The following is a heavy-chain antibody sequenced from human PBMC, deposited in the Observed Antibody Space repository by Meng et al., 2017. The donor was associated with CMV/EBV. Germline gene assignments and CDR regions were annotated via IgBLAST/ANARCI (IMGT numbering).Heavy chain of an antibody. D-gene: IGHD3-10*01. Sequence: GGSLRLSCAASGFTFSSYSMNWVRQAPGKGLEWVSSISSSSSYIYYADSVKGRFTIWRDNTKNTMYLQMNYLRAEDTAVYYCARDPVRSPSFWGQGILVTVSS. V-gene: IGHV3-21*01. J-gene: IGHJ4*02. CDR1: GFTFSSYS. CDR3: ARDPVRSPSF. CDR2: ISSSSSYI.